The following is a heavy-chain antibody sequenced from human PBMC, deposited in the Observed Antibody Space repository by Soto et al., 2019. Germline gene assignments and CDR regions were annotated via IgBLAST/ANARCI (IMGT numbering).Heavy chain of an antibody. Sequence: ASVNVSCKASGNTFTSYDINWVRQATGHGLEWMGWINPNSGNIGYAQKFQGRVTMTRDTAIRTAYMEVSRLRSDDTAVYYCARGPASGSYYLLDYWGQGTLITVSS. CDR3: ARGPASGSYYLLDY. J-gene: IGHJ4*02. V-gene: IGHV1-8*01. CDR2: INPNSGNI. D-gene: IGHD3-10*01. CDR1: GNTFTSYD.